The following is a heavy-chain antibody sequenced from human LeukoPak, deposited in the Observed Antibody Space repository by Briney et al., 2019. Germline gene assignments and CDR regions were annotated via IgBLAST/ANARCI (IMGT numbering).Heavy chain of an antibody. CDR2: INPNSGVT. V-gene: IGHV1-2*02. J-gene: IGHJ4*02. Sequence: ASVKVSCKSSGYTFTDYQVHWVRQAPGQGLEWMGWINPNSGVTNYAQKFQGRVTMTRDTSTSTAYMDLSRLRSDDTAVYYCQRDYYGSGSYSTDCWGQGTLVTVSS. CDR1: GYTFTDYQ. D-gene: IGHD3-10*01. CDR3: QRDYYGSGSYSTDC.